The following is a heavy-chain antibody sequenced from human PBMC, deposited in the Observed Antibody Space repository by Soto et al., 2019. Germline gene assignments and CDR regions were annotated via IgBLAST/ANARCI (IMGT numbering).Heavy chain of an antibody. J-gene: IGHJ6*02. V-gene: IGHV3-33*01. D-gene: IGHD4-17*01. CDR3: ARDTALYNYYYGMDV. CDR1: GFTFSSYG. Sequence: QVQLAESGGGVVQPGRSLRLSCAASGFTFSSYGMHWVRQAPGKGLEWVAVIWYDGSNKYYADSVKGRFTISRDNSKNTLYLQMNSLRAEDTAVYYCARDTALYNYYYGMDVWGQGTTVTVSS. CDR2: IWYDGSNK.